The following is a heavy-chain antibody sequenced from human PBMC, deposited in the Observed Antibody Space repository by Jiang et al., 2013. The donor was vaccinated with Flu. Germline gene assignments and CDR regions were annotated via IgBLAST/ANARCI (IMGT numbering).Heavy chain of an antibody. J-gene: IGHJ4*02. CDR1: GFTFSDHY. Sequence: GLVQPGGSLRLSCAVSGFTFSDHYMDWVRQAPGKGLEWVGRVRTKANSYTTEYAASVKGRFTISRDDSKNSLYLQMNSLKSEDTAVYSCARVNTGNYGEFDYWGQGTLVTVSS. V-gene: IGHV3-72*01. CDR3: ARVNTGNYGEFDY. CDR2: VRTKANSYTT. D-gene: IGHD1-26*01.